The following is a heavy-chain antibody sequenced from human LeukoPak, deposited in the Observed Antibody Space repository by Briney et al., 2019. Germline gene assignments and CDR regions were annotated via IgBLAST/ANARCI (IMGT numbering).Heavy chain of an antibody. CDR3: AKDFSAVAGTKAFDY. CDR1: GFTFDDYA. CDR2: ISWNSGSI. Sequence: PGGSLRLSCAASGFTFDDYAMHWVRQAPGKGLEWVSGISWNSGSIGYADSVKGRFTISRDNAKNSLYLQMNSLRAEDTALYYRAKDFSAVAGTKAFDYWGQGTLVTVSS. V-gene: IGHV3-9*01. J-gene: IGHJ4*02. D-gene: IGHD6-19*01.